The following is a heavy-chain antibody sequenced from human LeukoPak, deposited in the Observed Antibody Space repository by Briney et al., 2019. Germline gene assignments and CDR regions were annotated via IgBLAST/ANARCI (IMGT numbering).Heavy chain of an antibody. CDR1: GFTFSDYY. D-gene: IGHD6-19*01. CDR3: ARDAGQWLTEFDY. Sequence: PGGSLRLSCAASGFTFSDYYMSWIRQAPGKGLEWVSYISSSGRTIYYADSVKGRFTISRDNAKNSLYLQMNSLRAEDTAVYYCARDAGQWLTEFDYWGQGTLVTVSS. J-gene: IGHJ4*02. CDR2: ISSSGRTI. V-gene: IGHV3-11*01.